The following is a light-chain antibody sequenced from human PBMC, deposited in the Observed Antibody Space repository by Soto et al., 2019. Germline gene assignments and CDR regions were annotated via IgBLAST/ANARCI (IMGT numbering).Light chain of an antibody. CDR2: DAS. V-gene: IGKV3-11*01. J-gene: IGKJ4*01. Sequence: EIVLTQSPATLSLSPGERATLSCRAGQSVSSYLAWYQQKPGQAPRLLIYDASNRATGIPARFSGSGSGTDFTLTISRLEPEDFAVYYCQQYDNSPLTFGGGTKVDIK. CDR3: QQYDNSPLT. CDR1: QSVSSY.